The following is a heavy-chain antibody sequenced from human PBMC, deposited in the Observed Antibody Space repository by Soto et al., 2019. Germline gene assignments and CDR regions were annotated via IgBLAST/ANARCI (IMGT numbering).Heavy chain of an antibody. CDR1: GFTFGSHA. Sequence: GGSLRLSCAASGFTFGSHAVSWVRQAPGKGLEWVSAISGSGVSTYYADSVKGRFTISRDNSKNTVYLQMNSLRVEDTAVYYCAKDLTYDILTGYRSPDAFDIWGQGTMVT. D-gene: IGHD3-9*01. V-gene: IGHV3-23*01. CDR3: AKDLTYDILTGYRSPDAFDI. J-gene: IGHJ3*02. CDR2: ISGSGVST.